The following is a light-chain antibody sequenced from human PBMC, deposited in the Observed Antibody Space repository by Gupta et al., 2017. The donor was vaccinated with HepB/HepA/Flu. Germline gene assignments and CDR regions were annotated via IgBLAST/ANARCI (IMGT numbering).Light chain of an antibody. CDR1: QCISNI. CDR2: GAS. J-gene: IGKJ2*03. V-gene: IGKV3-15*01. Sequence: TQTSATLSVSPRKRATLSCRASQCISNILAWYQHKPGQAPRLLIYGASTRATGVPARFSGSGSGTEFTLTITSLQSEDSAVYYCQQYSSSPPVSFGQGTKLEIK. CDR3: QQYSSSPPVS.